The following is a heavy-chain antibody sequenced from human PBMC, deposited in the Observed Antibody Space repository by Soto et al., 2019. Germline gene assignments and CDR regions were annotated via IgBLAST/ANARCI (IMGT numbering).Heavy chain of an antibody. Sequence: PGGSLRLSCAASGFTFDDYAMHWVRQVPGKGLEWVSGINWNSGSIGYADSVKGRFAISRDNAENSLHLQMNSLRAEDTAIYYCARDREGGDYGDYFDYWGQGTLVTVSS. J-gene: IGHJ4*02. CDR2: INWNSGSI. D-gene: IGHD4-17*01. CDR1: GFTFDDYA. CDR3: ARDREGGDYGDYFDY. V-gene: IGHV3-9*01.